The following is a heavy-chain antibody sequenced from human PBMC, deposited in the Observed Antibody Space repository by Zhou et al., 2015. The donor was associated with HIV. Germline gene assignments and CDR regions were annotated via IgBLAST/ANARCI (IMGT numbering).Heavy chain of an antibody. V-gene: IGHV1-69*02. CDR1: GGTFTTYT. CDR3: ARVGAAAYYYDSTSYLGGDY. Sequence: QVQLVQSGAEVKKPGSSVRVSCKASGGTFTTYTISWVRQAPGQGLEWMGRISPLIGIGNYAQKFQGRVTITADKSTSTAYLELRSLRSEDTAVYYCARVGAAAYYYDSTSYLGGDYWGQGTLVTVSS. J-gene: IGHJ4*02. CDR2: ISPLIGIG. D-gene: IGHD3-22*01.